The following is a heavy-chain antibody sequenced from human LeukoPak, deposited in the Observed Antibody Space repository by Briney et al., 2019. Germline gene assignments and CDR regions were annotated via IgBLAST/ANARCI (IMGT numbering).Heavy chain of an antibody. CDR1: GFTFSSYG. CDR3: ASFPRSYYYDSSGPKEDY. CDR2: IYSGGST. D-gene: IGHD3-22*01. Sequence: GGTLRLSCAASGFTFSSYGMSWVRQAPGKGLEWVSVIYSGGSTYYADSVKGRFTISRDNSKNTLYLQMNSLRAEDTAVYYCASFPRSYYYDSSGPKEDYWGQGTLVTVSS. J-gene: IGHJ4*02. V-gene: IGHV3-66*01.